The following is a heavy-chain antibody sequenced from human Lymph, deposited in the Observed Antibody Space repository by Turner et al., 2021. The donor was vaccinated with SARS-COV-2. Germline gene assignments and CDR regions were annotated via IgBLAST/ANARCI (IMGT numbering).Heavy chain of an antibody. J-gene: IGHJ4*02. V-gene: IGHV1-24*01. CDR1: GYTLTELS. CDR2: FDPEDGET. Sequence: QVQLVQSGAEVKKPGASVKVSCKVSGYTLTELSIHWVRQAPGKGLEGMGGFDPEDGETIYAQKFQGRVTMTEDTSTDTAYMELSSLRSEDTAVYYCATLKSNWKILSGRYYFDFWGQGTLVTVSS. D-gene: IGHD1-1*01. CDR3: ATLKSNWKILSGRYYFDF.